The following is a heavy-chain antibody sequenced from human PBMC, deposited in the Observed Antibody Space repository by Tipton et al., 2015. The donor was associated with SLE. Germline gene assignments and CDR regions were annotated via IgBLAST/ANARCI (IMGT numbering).Heavy chain of an antibody. D-gene: IGHD1-26*01. Sequence: GSLRLSCAASGFTFSSYWMHWVRQAPGKGLMWVSRINGDGGDIIYADSVKGRFTISRDNAKNTLYLQMNSLRAEDTAVYYCARGDSGSHWDNWGQGTLVTVSS. CDR1: GFTFSSYW. CDR3: ARGDSGSHWDN. CDR2: INGDGGDI. J-gene: IGHJ4*02. V-gene: IGHV3-74*01.